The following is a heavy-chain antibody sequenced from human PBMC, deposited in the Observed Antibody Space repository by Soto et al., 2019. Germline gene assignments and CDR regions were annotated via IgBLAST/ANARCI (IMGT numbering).Heavy chain of an antibody. J-gene: IGHJ4*02. V-gene: IGHV4-4*02. Sequence: PSETLSLTCAVSGGSIRSNNWWSWVRQPPGKGLEWIGEIYHSGVANYNPSLKSRVTISVDKSKNQFSLKLSSLTAADTAAYYCARISAYHFDYWGQGTLVTVSS. CDR1: GGSIRSNNW. CDR3: ARISAYHFDY. D-gene: IGHD3-16*01. CDR2: IYHSGVA.